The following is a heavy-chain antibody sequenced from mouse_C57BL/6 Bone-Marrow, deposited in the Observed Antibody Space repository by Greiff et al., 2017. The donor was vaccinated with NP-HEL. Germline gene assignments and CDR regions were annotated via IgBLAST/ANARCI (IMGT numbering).Heavy chain of an antibody. CDR2: IDPETGGT. CDR1: GYTFTDYE. V-gene: IGHV1-15*01. D-gene: IGHD2-14*01. Sequence: QVHVKQSGAELVRPGASVTLSCKASGYTFTDYEMHWVKQTPVHGLEWIGAIDPETGGTAYNQKFKGKAILTADKSSSTAYMELRSLTSEDSAVYYCTRGTHYAMDYWGQGTSVTVSS. J-gene: IGHJ4*01. CDR3: TRGTHYAMDY.